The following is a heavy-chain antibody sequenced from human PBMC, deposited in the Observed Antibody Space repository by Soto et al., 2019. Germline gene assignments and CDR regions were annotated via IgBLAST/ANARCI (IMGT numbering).Heavy chain of an antibody. V-gene: IGHV3-48*01. CDR1: GFTFSNYN. J-gene: IGHJ6*02. D-gene: IGHD2-15*01. CDR3: ARDMGYLKYYYYYGMDV. CDR2: INSRSDTM. Sequence: GGSLRLSCAASGFTFSNYNMNWVRQAPGKGLEWLSYINSRSDTMLYADSVKGRFSISRDNARNSLYLQMNSLGAEDTAVYYCARDMGYLKYYYYYGMDVWGQGTTVTVSS.